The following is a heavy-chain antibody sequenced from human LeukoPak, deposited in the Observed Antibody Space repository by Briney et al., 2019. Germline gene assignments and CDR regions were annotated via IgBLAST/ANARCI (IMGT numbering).Heavy chain of an antibody. Sequence: APVKLSCKVSGYSFTSYGISWVRHPPGQGLERTGLSSAYNGDTNSEQKLQGRVTMTIYTSTSTAYMELRSLRSDDTAVYYCARGRCPSQGLQDYWGQGTIVTVST. J-gene: IGHJ4*02. CDR2: SSAYNGDT. V-gene: IGHV1-18*01. D-gene: IGHD2-21*02. CDR3: ARGRCPSQGLQDY. CDR1: GYSFTSYG.